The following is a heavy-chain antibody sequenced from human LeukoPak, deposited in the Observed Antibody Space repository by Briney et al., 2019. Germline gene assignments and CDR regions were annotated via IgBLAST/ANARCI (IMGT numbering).Heavy chain of an antibody. V-gene: IGHV3-7*01. J-gene: IGHJ6*03. CDR1: GFTFSSRDW. D-gene: IGHD1-14*01. CDR3: ARDRGNQRGYYYYYMDV. CDR2: IKQDGSEK. Sequence: GGSLRLSCVASGFTFSSRDWMTWVRQAPGKGLEWVANIKQDGSEKNYVDSVKGRFTISRANAKNSLYLQMNSLRAEDTAVYYCARDRGNQRGYYYYYMDVWGKWTTVTVSS.